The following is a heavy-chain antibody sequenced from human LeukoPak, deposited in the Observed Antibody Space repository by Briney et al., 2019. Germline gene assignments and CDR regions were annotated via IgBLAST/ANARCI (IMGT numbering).Heavy chain of an antibody. Sequence: GGSLRLSCAASGFTFRNYAMSWVRQAPGKGLEWVSSFSDSNGRTYYADSVKGRFTVSRDNSKNTLYLQMNSLRAEDTAVYYCADWALRGQGTLVTVSS. J-gene: IGHJ4*02. V-gene: IGHV3-23*01. CDR1: GFTFRNYA. D-gene: IGHD3-9*01. CDR2: FSDSNGRT. CDR3: ADWAL.